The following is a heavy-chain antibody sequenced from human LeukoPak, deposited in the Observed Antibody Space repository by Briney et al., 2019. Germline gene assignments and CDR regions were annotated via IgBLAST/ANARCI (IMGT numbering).Heavy chain of an antibody. CDR2: IYYSGST. J-gene: IGHJ4*02. V-gene: IGHV4-59*01. Sequence: SETLSLTCTVSGGSISSYYWSWIRQPPGKGLEWIGYIYYSGSTNYNPSLKSRVTISVDTSKNQFSLKLSSVTAADTAVYYCARSGTIAVAGTPHFDYWGQGTLVTVSS. D-gene: IGHD6-19*01. CDR3: ARSGTIAVAGTPHFDY. CDR1: GGSISSYY.